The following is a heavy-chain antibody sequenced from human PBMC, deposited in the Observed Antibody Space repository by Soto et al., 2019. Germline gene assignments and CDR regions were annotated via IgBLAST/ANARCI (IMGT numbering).Heavy chain of an antibody. CDR1: GFTFGDYA. CDR2: IRSKAYGGTT. V-gene: IGHV3-49*03. J-gene: IGHJ3*02. D-gene: IGHD2-8*01. CDR3: TRPIVLMVYAPEDI. Sequence: PGGSLRLSCTASGFTFGDYAMSWFRQAPGKGLEWVGFIRSKAYGGTTEYAASVKGRFTISRDDSKSIAYLQMNSLKTEDTAVYYCTRPIVLMVYAPEDIWGQGTMVTVSS.